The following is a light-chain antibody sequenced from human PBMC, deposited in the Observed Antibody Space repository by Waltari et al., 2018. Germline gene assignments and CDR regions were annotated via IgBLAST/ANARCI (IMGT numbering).Light chain of an antibody. J-gene: IGKJ2*01. CDR1: QSVLSGSNNAND. CDR3: QSRIA. Sequence: DIVMTQSPDSLAVSLGERATLNCKSSQSVLSGSNNANDLAWYQQKPRQPPKLPIYWASTRESGVPDRFSGSGSGTDFTLTINSLQAEDVAVYYCQSRIAFGQGTKLEIK. CDR2: WAS. V-gene: IGKV4-1*01.